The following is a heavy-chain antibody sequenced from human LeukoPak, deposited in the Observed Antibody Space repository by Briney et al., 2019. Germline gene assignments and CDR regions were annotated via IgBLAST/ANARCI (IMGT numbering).Heavy chain of an antibody. D-gene: IGHD3-22*01. J-gene: IGHJ4*02. CDR1: GGSISSGGYS. Sequence: PSETLSLTCAVSGGSISSGGYSWSWIRQPPGKGLEWIGYIYHSGSTYYNPSLKSRVTISVDTSKNQFSLKLSSVTAADTAVYFCARVNYYDSSGYYKSFDYWGQGTLVTVSS. V-gene: IGHV4-30-2*01. CDR2: IYHSGST. CDR3: ARVNYYDSSGYYKSFDY.